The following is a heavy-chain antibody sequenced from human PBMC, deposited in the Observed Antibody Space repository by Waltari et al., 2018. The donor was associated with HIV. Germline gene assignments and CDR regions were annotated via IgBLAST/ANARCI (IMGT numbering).Heavy chain of an antibody. D-gene: IGHD4-17*01. CDR3: ARRGNNYGDAFDI. CDR1: GYDFTTSW. CDR2: SYASDSDT. J-gene: IGHJ3*02. V-gene: IGHV5-51*03. Sequence: EVQLVQSGAEVTKPGESLKISCKASGYDFTTSWIGWVRQMPGKGLECMGLSYASDSDTKDSPSFQGQVTLSADKSINTAYLHWSSLKAPDTAIYYCARRGNNYGDAFDIWGQGTMVNVS.